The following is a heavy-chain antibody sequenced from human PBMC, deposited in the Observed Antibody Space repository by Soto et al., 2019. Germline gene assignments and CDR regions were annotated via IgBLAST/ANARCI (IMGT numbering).Heavy chain of an antibody. D-gene: IGHD3-22*01. CDR2: INHSGST. V-gene: IGHV4-34*01. CDR3: ARDYYDRKGYYYGMDV. Sequence: LSLTCAVYGGSFSGYYWSLIRQPPGKGLEWIGEINHSGSTNYNPSLKSRVTISVDTSKNQFSLKLSSVTAADTAVYYCARDYYDRKGYYYGMDVWGQGTTVTVSS. CDR1: GGSFSGYY. J-gene: IGHJ6*02.